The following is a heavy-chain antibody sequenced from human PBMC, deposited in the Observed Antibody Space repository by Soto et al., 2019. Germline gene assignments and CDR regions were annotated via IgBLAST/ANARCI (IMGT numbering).Heavy chain of an antibody. CDR3: ARVRAVGIPFDP. CDR2: IWYHGRNT. Sequence: QVQLEESGGGVVQPGRSLRLSCAASGFTFSNYGFHWLRQAPGKGLEWVADIWYHGRNTYYADSVEGRFTISRDNSKNTVYPDMNSLRVEDTAVYFCARVRAVGIPFDPWGQGTLVTVSS. V-gene: IGHV3-33*01. J-gene: IGHJ5*02. D-gene: IGHD5-18*01. CDR1: GFTFSNYG.